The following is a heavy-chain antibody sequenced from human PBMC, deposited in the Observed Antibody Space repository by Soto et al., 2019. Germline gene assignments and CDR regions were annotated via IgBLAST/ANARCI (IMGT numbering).Heavy chain of an antibody. D-gene: IGHD1-1*01. V-gene: IGHV1-18*01. CDR2: ISAHNGNT. Sequence: QVHLVQSGAEVKKPGASVKVSCKGSGYGFTTYGITWVRQAPGQGLEWMAWISAHNGNTNYAQKLQGRVNVTRDTSTSTAYMQLRSLRSDDPAVYYSARGRYGDYWGQGALVTVSS. J-gene: IGHJ4*02. CDR1: GYGFTTYG. CDR3: ARGRYGDY.